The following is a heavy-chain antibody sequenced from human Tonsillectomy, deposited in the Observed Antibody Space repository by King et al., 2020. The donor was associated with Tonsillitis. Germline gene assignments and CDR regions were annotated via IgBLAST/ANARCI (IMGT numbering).Heavy chain of an antibody. CDR1: GGSISLYY. D-gene: IGHD4/OR15-4a*01. CDR3: ARSHDNSAHWSY. V-gene: IGHV4-59*08. Sequence: QLQESGPGLVKPSETLSLTCTVSGGSISLYYWSWIRQPPGKGLEWIGNIYYSGSTKYNPSLKSRVSISLDTSKNQFSLKLTSVTATDAAVYYCARSHDNSAHWSYWGRGTLVTVSS. J-gene: IGHJ4*02. CDR2: IYYSGST.